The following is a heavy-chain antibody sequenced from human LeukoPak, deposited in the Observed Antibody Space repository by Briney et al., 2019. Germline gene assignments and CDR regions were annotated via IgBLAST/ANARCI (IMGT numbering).Heavy chain of an antibody. Sequence: ASVTVFCKASGYTFTSYYMHWVRQAPGQELEWMGIINPSGGSTSYAQKFQGRVTMTRDTSTSTVYMELSSLRSEDTAVYYCARDEDLGYCINWGQGTLVTGSS. V-gene: IGHV1-46*01. D-gene: IGHD2-15*01. CDR3: ARDEDLGYCIN. J-gene: IGHJ4*02. CDR2: INPSGGST. CDR1: GYTFTSYY.